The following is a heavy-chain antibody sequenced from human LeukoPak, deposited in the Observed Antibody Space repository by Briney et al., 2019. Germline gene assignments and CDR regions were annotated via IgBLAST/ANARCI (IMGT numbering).Heavy chain of an antibody. CDR3: AKVRSEGIGQPLVFDS. J-gene: IGHJ4*02. CDR1: GFTFHTYG. V-gene: IGHV3-23*01. CDR2: IRNNGDRK. Sequence: GGSLRLSCAASGFTFHTYGMNWVRQPPGKGLEWVSGIRNNGDRKYYADPVKGRFTVSRDNSENTLYLQMNSLRVEDTAIYYCAKVRSEGIGQPLVFDSWGQGTLVTVSS. D-gene: IGHD4-17*01.